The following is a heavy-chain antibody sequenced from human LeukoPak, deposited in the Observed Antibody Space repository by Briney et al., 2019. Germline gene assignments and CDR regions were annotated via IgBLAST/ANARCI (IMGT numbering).Heavy chain of an antibody. J-gene: IGHJ6*03. D-gene: IGHD2-2*01. CDR1: GGSISSYY. V-gene: IGHV4-4*07. CDR2: IYTSGST. Sequence: SETLSLTCTVSGGSISSYYWSWIRQPAGKGLEWIGRIYTSGSTNYNPSLKSRVTTSVDTSKNQFSLKLSSVTAADTAVYYCAGKGDIVVVPAAILARVDYYYYYMDVWGKGTTVTVSS. CDR3: AGKGDIVVVPAAILARVDYYYYYMDV.